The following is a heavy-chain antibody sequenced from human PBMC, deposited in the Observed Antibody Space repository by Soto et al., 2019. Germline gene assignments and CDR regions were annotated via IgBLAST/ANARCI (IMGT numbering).Heavy chain of an antibody. CDR2: IIPMLDTP. CDR1: GGTFSSYA. Sequence: SVKVSCKASGGTFSSYAISWVRQAPGQGLEWMGGIIPMLDTPNYAQKFQGRVTITADESTSTAYMEVSSLRSEDTAVYYCASGIPVTGTASFDYWGRGTLVTVSS. V-gene: IGHV1-69*13. D-gene: IGHD6-19*01. J-gene: IGHJ4*02. CDR3: ASGIPVTGTASFDY.